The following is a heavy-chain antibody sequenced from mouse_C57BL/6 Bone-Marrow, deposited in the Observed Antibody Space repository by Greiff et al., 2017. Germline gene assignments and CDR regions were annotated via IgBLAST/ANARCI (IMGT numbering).Heavy chain of an antibody. J-gene: IGHJ3*01. CDR1: GYTFTSYW. V-gene: IGHV1-50*01. D-gene: IGHD2-3*01. Sequence: VQLQQSGPELVKPGASVKLSCKASGYTFTSYWMQWVKQRPGQGLEWIGEIDPSDSYINYNQKLKGKATLTVDTSSSTAYMRLSSLATEDSAVFYCARGGGYFWFAYWGQGTLVTVSA. CDR3: ARGGGYFWFAY. CDR2: IDPSDSYI.